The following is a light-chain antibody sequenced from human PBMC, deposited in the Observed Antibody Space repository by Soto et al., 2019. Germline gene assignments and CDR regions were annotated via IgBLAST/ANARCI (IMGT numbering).Light chain of an antibody. CDR1: QSVSSY. J-gene: IGKJ5*01. CDR2: DAS. Sequence: EIVLTQSPATLSLSPGERATLSCRASQSVSSYLAWYQQKPGQAPRLLIYDASNRATGIPARFSGSGSGTDFTLTISSLEPEGFAVYYCQHRSNWPITFGQGTRLEIK. V-gene: IGKV3-11*01. CDR3: QHRSNWPIT.